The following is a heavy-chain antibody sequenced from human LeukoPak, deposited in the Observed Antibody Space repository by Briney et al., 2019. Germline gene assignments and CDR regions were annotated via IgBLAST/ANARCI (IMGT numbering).Heavy chain of an antibody. V-gene: IGHV1-69*06. D-gene: IGHD3-22*01. Sequence: SVKVSCKASGGTFSSYAISWVRQAPGQGLEWMGRIIPIFGTANYAQKFQGRVTITADKSTSTAYRELSSLRSEDTAVYYCASGYYYDSSGYYQEYFQHWGQCTLVTVSS. CDR2: IIPIFGTA. CDR3: ASGYYYDSSGYYQEYFQH. CDR1: GGTFSSYA. J-gene: IGHJ1*01.